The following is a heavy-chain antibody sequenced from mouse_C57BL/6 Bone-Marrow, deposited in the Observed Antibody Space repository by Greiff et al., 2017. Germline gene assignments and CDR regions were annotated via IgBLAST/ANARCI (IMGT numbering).Heavy chain of an antibody. J-gene: IGHJ2*01. CDR2: IYPTSGRP. CDR1: GYTFTSYW. CDR3: ARSGPLGRSFDY. V-gene: IGHV1-55*01. Sequence: QVQLQQPGAELVKPGASVKMSCKASGYTFTSYWITWVKQRPGQGLELIGDIYPTSGRPNYNEKFKSKAILTVDTSSNTAYMQLSSLTSEDSAVFYCARSGPLGRSFDYWGQGTTLTVSS. D-gene: IGHD4-1*01.